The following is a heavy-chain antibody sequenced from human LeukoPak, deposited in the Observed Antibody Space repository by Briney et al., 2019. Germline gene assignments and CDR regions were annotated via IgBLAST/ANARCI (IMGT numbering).Heavy chain of an antibody. V-gene: IGHV3-7*01. CDR1: GFTFTSYW. CDR3: ARIYLKLASAS. D-gene: IGHD3-10*01. Sequence: GGSLRLSCAASGFTFTSYWMSWVRQAPGKGLEWVANIEEDGSEKYYVDSVKGRFTISRDNAKNSVSLQMNSLRAEDTAVYYCARIYLKLASASWGQGTLVTVSS. J-gene: IGHJ5*02. CDR2: IEEDGSEK.